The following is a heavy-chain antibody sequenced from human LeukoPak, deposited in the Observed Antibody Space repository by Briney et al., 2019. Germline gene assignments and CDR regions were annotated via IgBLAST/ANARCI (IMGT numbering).Heavy chain of an antibody. Sequence: GGSLRLSCAASGFTFSSYDMHWVRQATGKGLEWVSAIGTAGDTYYPGSVKGRFTISSDNAKNSLYLQMNSLRAEDTAVYFCVRDHNYASDYWGQGTLVTVSS. CDR2: IGTAGDT. CDR3: VRDHNYASDY. J-gene: IGHJ4*02. V-gene: IGHV3-13*01. D-gene: IGHD2-2*01. CDR1: GFTFSSYD.